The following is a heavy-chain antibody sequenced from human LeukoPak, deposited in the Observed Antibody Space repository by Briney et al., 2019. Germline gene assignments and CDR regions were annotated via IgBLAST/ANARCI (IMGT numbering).Heavy chain of an antibody. D-gene: IGHD6-19*01. Sequence: GGSLRLSCAASGFTFRSYAMSWVRQAPGKGLEWVSTISGSGSSTYYADSVKGRFTISRDNSKNTVYLQMNSLRSDDTAVYYCARGIAVAGIDYWGQGTLVTVSS. CDR3: ARGIAVAGIDY. CDR2: ISGSGSST. J-gene: IGHJ4*02. V-gene: IGHV3-23*01. CDR1: GFTFRSYA.